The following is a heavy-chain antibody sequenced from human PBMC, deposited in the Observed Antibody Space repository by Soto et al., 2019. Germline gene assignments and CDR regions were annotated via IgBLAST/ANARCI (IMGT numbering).Heavy chain of an antibody. D-gene: IGHD3-9*01. J-gene: IGHJ4*02. CDR1: GFTFSNYA. CDR3: AKENPSPRHFSYYDILTGPLDY. V-gene: IGHV3-23*01. Sequence: GGSLRLSCAASGFTFSNYAMSWVRQAPGKGLEWVSTCTGRGSTYYADSVKGRFTISRDNAKNSLYLQMNSLRAEDTALYYCAKENPSPRHFSYYDILTGPLDYWGQGTLVTVSS. CDR2: CTGRGST.